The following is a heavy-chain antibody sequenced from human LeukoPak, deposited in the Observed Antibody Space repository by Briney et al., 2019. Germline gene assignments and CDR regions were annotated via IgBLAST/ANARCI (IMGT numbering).Heavy chain of an antibody. CDR1: GFTFSSYS. Sequence: GGSLRLSCAASGFTFSSYSMNWVRQAPGKGLEWVSGISGSGSDGSTYYADSVKGRFTISRDNSKNTLYLQMNSLRAEDTAVYYCAKYSHDSSGSYDYWGQGTLVTVSS. J-gene: IGHJ4*02. V-gene: IGHV3-23*01. CDR3: AKYSHDSSGSYDY. D-gene: IGHD3-22*01. CDR2: ISGSGSDGST.